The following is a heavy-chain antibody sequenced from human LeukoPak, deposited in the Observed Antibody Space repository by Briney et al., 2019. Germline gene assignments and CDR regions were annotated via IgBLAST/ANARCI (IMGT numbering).Heavy chain of an antibody. CDR1: GGSISSYY. J-gene: IGHJ3*02. CDR2: IYYSGST. V-gene: IGHV4-59*01. Sequence: PSETLSLTCTVSGGSISSYYWSWIRQPPGKGLEWIGYIYYSGSTNYNPSLKSRVTISVDTSKNHFSLKLSSVTAADKAVYYCARLGHDAFDIWGQGTMVTVSS. CDR3: ARLGHDAFDI.